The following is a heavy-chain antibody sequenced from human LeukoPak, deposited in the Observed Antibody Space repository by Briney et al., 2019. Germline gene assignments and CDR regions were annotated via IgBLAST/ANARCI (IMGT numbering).Heavy chain of an antibody. J-gene: IGHJ4*02. CDR1: GFTFTGHY. CDR3: ARDFSWGVDY. CDR2: INGNSGAT. D-gene: IGHD3-10*01. Sequence: ASVKVSCKASGFTFTGHYMHWVRQAPGQGLEWMGWINGNSGATTYARNFQDRVTLTRDTSISTVYMELSRLRIDDTAVYYCARDFSWGVDYWGQGTLVTVSS. V-gene: IGHV1-2*02.